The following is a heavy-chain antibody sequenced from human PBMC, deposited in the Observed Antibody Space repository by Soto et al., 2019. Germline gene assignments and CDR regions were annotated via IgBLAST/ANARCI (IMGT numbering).Heavy chain of an antibody. J-gene: IGHJ5*02. Sequence: EVQLVESGGGLVQPGWSLRLSCAASGFTFSDFSMNWVRKAPGKGLEWISYITSTSATIYYADSVRGRFTISRDNGKNSLYLQMNSLRDEDTAVYYCARGGVLRFLEPEYNYFDPWGQGTLVTVSS. CDR2: ITSTSATI. D-gene: IGHD3-3*01. V-gene: IGHV3-48*02. CDR1: GFTFSDFS. CDR3: ARGGVLRFLEPEYNYFDP.